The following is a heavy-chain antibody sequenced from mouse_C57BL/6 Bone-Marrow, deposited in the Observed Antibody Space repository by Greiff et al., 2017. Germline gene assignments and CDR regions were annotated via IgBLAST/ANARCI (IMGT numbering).Heavy chain of an antibody. CDR2: ISDGGSYT. CDR3: ARDRGLRPFAY. V-gene: IGHV5-4*01. J-gene: IGHJ3*01. Sequence: EVKLVESGGGLVKPGGSLKLSCAASGFTFSSYAMSWVRQTPEKRLEWVATISDGGSYTYSPDNVKGRFTISRDNAKNNLYLQMSHLKSEDTAMYYCARDRGLRPFAYWGQGTLVTVSA. CDR1: GFTFSSYA. D-gene: IGHD2-4*01.